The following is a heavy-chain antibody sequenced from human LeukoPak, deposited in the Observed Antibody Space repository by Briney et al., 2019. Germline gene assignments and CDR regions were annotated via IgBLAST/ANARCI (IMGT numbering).Heavy chain of an antibody. Sequence: PGGSLRLSCAASGFTFSSAWMTWVRQAPGKGLEWVCHIKSKADGGTTDYAAPAKGRFTISRDDSKNTLSLQMNSLKYEDTAVYYCTPDPFMLDVYHFHYWGQGTLVTVSS. V-gene: IGHV3-15*01. J-gene: IGHJ4*02. CDR1: GFTFSSAW. CDR3: TPDPFMLDVYHFHY. CDR2: IKSKADGGTT. D-gene: IGHD5/OR15-5a*01.